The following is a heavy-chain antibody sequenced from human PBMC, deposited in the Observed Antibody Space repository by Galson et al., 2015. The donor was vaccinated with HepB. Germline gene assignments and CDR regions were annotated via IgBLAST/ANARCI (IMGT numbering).Heavy chain of an antibody. D-gene: IGHD3-10*01. CDR1: GGTFSSYT. CDR2: IIPILGIA. CDR3: AKDVDEVADYYGSGSPDP. Sequence: SVKVSCKASGGTFSSYTISWVRQAPGQGLEWMGRIIPILGIANYAQKFQGRVTITADKSTSTAYMELSSLRAEDTAVYYCAKDVDEVADYYGSGSPDPWGQGTLVTVSS. J-gene: IGHJ5*02. V-gene: IGHV1-69*04.